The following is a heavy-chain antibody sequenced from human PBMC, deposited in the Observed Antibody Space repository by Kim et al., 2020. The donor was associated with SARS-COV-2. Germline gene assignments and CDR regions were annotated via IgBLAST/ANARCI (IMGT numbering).Heavy chain of an antibody. CDR1: GGSFSGYY. J-gene: IGHJ6*03. D-gene: IGHD2-15*01. CDR2: INHSGST. V-gene: IGHV4-34*01. Sequence: SETLSLTCAVYGGSFSGYYWSWIRQPPGKGLEWIGEINHSGSTNYNPSLKSRVTISVDTSKNQFSLKLSSVTAADTAVYYCARESGHMVVVVEAPYYYYYMDVWGKGTTVTVSS. CDR3: ARESGHMVVVVEAPYYYYYMDV.